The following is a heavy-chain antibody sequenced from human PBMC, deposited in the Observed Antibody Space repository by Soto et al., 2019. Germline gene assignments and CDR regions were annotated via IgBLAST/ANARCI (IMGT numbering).Heavy chain of an antibody. CDR2: INPSGGST. Sequence: QVQLVQSGAEVKKPGASVKVSCKASGYTFTSYYMHWVRQAPGQGLEWMGIINPSGGSTTYAQNFQGRVTMTRDTSTSTVYMDLSSLRSEDTAIYYCAVSYSDFDYWGQGTLVTVSS. D-gene: IGHD4-4*01. CDR3: AVSYSDFDY. V-gene: IGHV1-46*01. CDR1: GYTFTSYY. J-gene: IGHJ4*02.